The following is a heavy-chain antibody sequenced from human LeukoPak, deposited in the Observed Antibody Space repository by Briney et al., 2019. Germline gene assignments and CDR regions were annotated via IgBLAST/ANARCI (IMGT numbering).Heavy chain of an antibody. D-gene: IGHD6-13*01. CDR2: INWNGGST. V-gene: IGHV3-20*04. CDR3: ARGGGDSSSWYFDY. CDR1: GFTFDDYG. J-gene: IGHJ4*02. Sequence: GGSLRLSCTASGFTFDDYGMSWVRQAPGKGLEWVSGINWNGGSTGYADSVKGRFTISRDNAKNSLYLQMNSLRAEDTALYYCARGGGDSSSWYFDYWGQGTLVTVSS.